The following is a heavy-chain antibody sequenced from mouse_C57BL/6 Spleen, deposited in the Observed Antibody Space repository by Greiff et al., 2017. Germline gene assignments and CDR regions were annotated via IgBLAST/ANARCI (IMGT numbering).Heavy chain of an antibody. CDR1: GFNIKDYY. CDR3: TTVYYYGSSYYWYFDV. D-gene: IGHD1-1*01. J-gene: IGHJ1*03. CDR2: IDPEDGDT. V-gene: IGHV14-1*01. Sequence: EVQLQQSGAELVRPGASVKLSCTASGFNIKDYYMHWVKQRPEQGLEWIGRIDPEDGDTEYAPKFQGKATMTADTSSNTAYLQLSSLTSEDTAVYYCTTVYYYGSSYYWYFDVWGTGTTVTVSS.